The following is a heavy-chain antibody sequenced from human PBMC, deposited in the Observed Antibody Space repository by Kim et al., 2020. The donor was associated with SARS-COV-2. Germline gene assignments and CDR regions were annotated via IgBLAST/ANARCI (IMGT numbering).Heavy chain of an antibody. Sequence: FQGRVTMTRDTSTSTVYMELSSLRSEDTAVYHCARVRIAAAGLPQDAFDIWGQGTMVTVSS. CDR3: ARVRIAAAGLPQDAFDI. J-gene: IGHJ3*02. V-gene: IGHV1-46*01. D-gene: IGHD6-13*01.